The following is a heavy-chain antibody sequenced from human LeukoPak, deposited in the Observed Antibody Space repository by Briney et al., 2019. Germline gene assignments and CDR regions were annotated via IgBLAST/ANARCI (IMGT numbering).Heavy chain of an antibody. J-gene: IGHJ4*02. CDR3: ARDGLRIAARPSPTDY. D-gene: IGHD6-6*01. CDR2: INAGNGNT. V-gene: IGHV1-3*01. Sequence: ASVKVSCKASGYTFTSYAMHWVRQAPGQRLEWMGWINAGNGNTEYSQKFQGRVTITRDTSASTAYMELSSLRSEDTAVYYCARDGLRIAARPSPTDYWGQGTLVTVSS. CDR1: GYTFTSYA.